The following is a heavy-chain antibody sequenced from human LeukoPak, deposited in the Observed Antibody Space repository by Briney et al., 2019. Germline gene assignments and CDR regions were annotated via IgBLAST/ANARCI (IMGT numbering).Heavy chain of an antibody. CDR3: AKSLITMVRGDFDS. Sequence: GGSLRLSCAASGFTFSSYAMSWVRQAPGKGLEWVSAVSGSGDGTYYADSVKGRFTISRDNSKNTLYLQMNSLRAEDTAVYYCAKSLITMVRGDFDSWGQGTLVTVSS. V-gene: IGHV3-23*01. J-gene: IGHJ4*02. CDR2: VSGSGDGT. CDR1: GFTFSSYA. D-gene: IGHD3-10*01.